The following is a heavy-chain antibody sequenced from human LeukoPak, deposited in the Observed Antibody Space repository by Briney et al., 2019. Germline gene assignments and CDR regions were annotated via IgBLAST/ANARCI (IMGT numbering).Heavy chain of an antibody. V-gene: IGHV3-21*01. CDR2: XSSSSSYI. D-gene: IGHD4-17*01. Sequence: XASGFTFSXXXXXWVRXAPGXXXXXXXXXSSSSSYIYYADSVKGRFTISRDNAKNSLYLQMNSLRAEDTAVYYCARLVDYGDYSSGYFDYWGQGTLVTVSS. CDR3: ARLVDYGDYSSGYFDY. J-gene: IGHJ4*02. CDR1: GFTFSXXX.